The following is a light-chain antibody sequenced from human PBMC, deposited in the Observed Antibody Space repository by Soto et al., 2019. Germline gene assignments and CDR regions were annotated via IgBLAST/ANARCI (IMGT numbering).Light chain of an antibody. J-gene: IGLJ2*01. V-gene: IGLV2-14*03. Sequence: QSALTQPASVSGSPGQSITISCTGTSSDVGGYNYVSWFQQHPGKAPKFLIYDVSYRPSGVSNRFSGSKSGNTASLTISGLQAEDEAAYYCSSYTSSNTPVVFGGGTKLTVL. CDR3: SSYTSSNTPVV. CDR1: SSDVGGYNY. CDR2: DVS.